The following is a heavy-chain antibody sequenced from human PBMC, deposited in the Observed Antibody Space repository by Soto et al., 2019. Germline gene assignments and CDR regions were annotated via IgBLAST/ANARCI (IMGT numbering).Heavy chain of an antibody. CDR1: GYSFTSYW. D-gene: IGHD2-2*01. CDR3: ARYEGRGPAAMLHYYYYYMDV. CDR2: IYPGDSDT. V-gene: IGHV5-51*01. Sequence: GESLKISCKGSGYSFTSYWIGWVRQMPGKGLEWMGIIYPGDSDTRYSPSFQGQVTISADKSISTAYLQWSSLKASDTAMYYCARYEGRGPAAMLHYYYYYMDVWGKGTTVTVSS. J-gene: IGHJ6*03.